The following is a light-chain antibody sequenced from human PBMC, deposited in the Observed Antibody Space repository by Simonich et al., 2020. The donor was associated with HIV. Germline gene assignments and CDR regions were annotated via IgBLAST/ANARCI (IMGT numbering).Light chain of an antibody. CDR1: QSVSSSY. Sequence: EIVFTQSPGTLSLSPGERATLSCRASQSVSSSYLAWYQPKPGQAPRLLIYGASSRATGIPDRFSGSGSGTDFTLTISRLEPEDFAVYYCQQYGSSPPYTFGQGTKLEIK. J-gene: IGKJ2*01. V-gene: IGKV3-20*01. CDR3: QQYGSSPPYT. CDR2: GAS.